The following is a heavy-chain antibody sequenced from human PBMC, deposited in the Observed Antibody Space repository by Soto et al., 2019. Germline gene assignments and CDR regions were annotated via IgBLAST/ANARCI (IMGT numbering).Heavy chain of an antibody. D-gene: IGHD3-22*01. CDR3: ARLLYDSRGYYYFDY. Sequence: ASETLSLTCTVSGGSISSTNYYWGWIRQPPGKGLEWIGSIYYSGSTYNNPSRKGRVTMSVDTSKNQFSLNLISVTAADTAVYYCARLLYDSRGYYYFDYWGQGTLVTVSS. J-gene: IGHJ4*02. CDR1: GGSISSTNYY. V-gene: IGHV4-39*01. CDR2: IYYSGST.